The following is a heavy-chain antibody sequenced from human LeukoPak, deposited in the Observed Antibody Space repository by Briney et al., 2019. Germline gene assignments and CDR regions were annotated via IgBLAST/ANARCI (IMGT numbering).Heavy chain of an antibody. D-gene: IGHD6-13*01. Sequence: PSETLSLTCSVSGGSVSSSDNYWGWTRQPPGKTLEWIGSLSYSGSANYNPPLESRAAISLDMSKNQFPLKLSSVTAADTAVYYCAREGVGSYSSSWSGNAFDIWGQGTMVTVSS. V-gene: IGHV4-39*06. CDR3: AREGVGSYSSSWSGNAFDI. CDR1: GGSVSSSDNY. J-gene: IGHJ3*02. CDR2: LSYSGSA.